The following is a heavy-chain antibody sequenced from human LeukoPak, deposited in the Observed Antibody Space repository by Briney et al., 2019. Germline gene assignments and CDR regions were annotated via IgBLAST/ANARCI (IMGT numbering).Heavy chain of an antibody. CDR2: IYSSGST. CDR1: GGSISSYY. Sequence: PPETLSLTCTVSGGSISSYYWSWIRQPPGKGLEWVGYIYSSGSTNNNPSLKSRVTISVDTSKNQFSLKLNSVTAADTAVYYCARDPRGGTSRDNWLDPWGQGTLVTVSS. V-gene: IGHV4-59*01. D-gene: IGHD1-1*01. J-gene: IGHJ5*02. CDR3: ARDPRGGTSRDNWLDP.